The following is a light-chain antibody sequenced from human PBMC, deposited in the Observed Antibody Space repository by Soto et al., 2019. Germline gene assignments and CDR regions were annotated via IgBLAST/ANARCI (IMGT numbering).Light chain of an antibody. CDR2: GAS. CDR1: QSVSSSY. Sequence: EIVLTQSPGTLSLSPGERATLSCRASQSVSSSYLSWYQQKPGQAPRLLIYGASSRATGIPDRFSGSGSGTDFTLTISRLEPEDFAVYYCQQYGSSPRYTFGQGNKLEIK. V-gene: IGKV3-20*01. CDR3: QQYGSSPRYT. J-gene: IGKJ2*01.